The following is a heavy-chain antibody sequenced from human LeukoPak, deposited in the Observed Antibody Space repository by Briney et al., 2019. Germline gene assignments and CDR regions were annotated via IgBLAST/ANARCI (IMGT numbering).Heavy chain of an antibody. J-gene: IGHJ4*02. V-gene: IGHV3-30*02. D-gene: IGHD3-16*01. CDR2: IRYDGSNK. CDR3: ARDMITFGGVMDY. CDR1: GFTFSSYG. Sequence: GGSLTLSCAASGFTFSSYGMHWVGQAPGKGLEWVAFIRYDGSNKYYADSVKGRFTISRDNSKNTLYLQMNSLRAEDTAVYYCARDMITFGGVMDYWGQGTLVTVSS.